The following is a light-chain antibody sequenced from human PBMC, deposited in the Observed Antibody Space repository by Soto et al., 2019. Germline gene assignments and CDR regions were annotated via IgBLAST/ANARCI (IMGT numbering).Light chain of an antibody. Sequence: EIVMTQSPATLSVSPGERATLSCRASQSVSSNLAWYQQKPGQAPRLLIYGASTSATGIPARFSGSGSGTEFTLNISSLQSEDFAVYYCQQYNNWPPVTCGQGTKVEIK. CDR3: QQYNNWPPVT. V-gene: IGKV3-15*01. CDR1: QSVSSN. CDR2: GAS. J-gene: IGKJ1*01.